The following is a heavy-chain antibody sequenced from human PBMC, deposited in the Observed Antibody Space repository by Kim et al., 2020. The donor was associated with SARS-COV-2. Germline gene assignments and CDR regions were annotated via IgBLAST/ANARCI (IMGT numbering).Heavy chain of an antibody. V-gene: IGHV4-31*03. J-gene: IGHJ6*02. CDR1: GGSFTGGFY. CDR3: ARVTGGQNYYYGMDV. Sequence: SETLSLTCTVSGGSFTGGFYWSWIRQHPGKGLEWIGYIYYSGSTYYTPSLKSRVTISLDTSKNQFSLRLSSVSAADTAVYFCARVTGGQNYYYGMDVWGQGTTVTVSS. CDR2: IYYSGST. D-gene: IGHD3-16*01.